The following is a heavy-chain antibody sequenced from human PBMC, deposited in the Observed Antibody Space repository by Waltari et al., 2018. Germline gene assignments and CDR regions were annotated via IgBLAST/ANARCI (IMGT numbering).Heavy chain of an antibody. V-gene: IGHV3-49*03. D-gene: IGHD3-3*01. CDR2: IRTKAFGETA. CDR1: GFTFGDYV. J-gene: IGHJ4*02. CDR3: TRDFWREIDF. Sequence: EVQLVESGGGVVQPGRSLRLSCRTSGFTFGDYVMSWIRQSPGKGLELVGFIRTKAFGETAEYAASVEGRFTISRDDPNSIVYLQMNSLKTEDTAVYYCTRDFWREIDFWGQGTLVTVSS.